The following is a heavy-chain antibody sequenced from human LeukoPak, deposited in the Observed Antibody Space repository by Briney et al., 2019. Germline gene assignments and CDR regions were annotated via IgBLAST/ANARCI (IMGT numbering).Heavy chain of an antibody. J-gene: IGHJ6*03. Sequence: PGGSLRLSCAASGFTFDDYGMSWVRHAPGEGLEWVSGINWNGGSTTYADSVKGRFSISRDNAKNSLYLQMNSLRAEDTAVYYCARDQGEWGYTYGRRGGYYYYYYMDVWGKGTTVTVSS. CDR2: INWNGGST. V-gene: IGHV3-20*04. CDR1: GFTFDDYG. D-gene: IGHD5-18*01. CDR3: ARDQGEWGYTYGRRGGYYYYYYMDV.